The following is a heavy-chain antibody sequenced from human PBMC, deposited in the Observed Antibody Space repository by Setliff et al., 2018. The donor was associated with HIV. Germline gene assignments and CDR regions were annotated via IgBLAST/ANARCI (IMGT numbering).Heavy chain of an antibody. Sequence: SLRLPCGASGFTFSDIEMNCVRQAPGKGLEWVSYITSSGDAIYYADSVKGRFTISRDNAKKQLYLQMNDLRAEDTAVYYCARDCSGGSCYSENGLDVWGQGTTVTVSS. J-gene: IGHJ6*02. CDR2: ITSSGDAI. V-gene: IGHV3-48*03. CDR1: GFTFSDIE. D-gene: IGHD2-15*01. CDR3: ARDCSGGSCYSENGLDV.